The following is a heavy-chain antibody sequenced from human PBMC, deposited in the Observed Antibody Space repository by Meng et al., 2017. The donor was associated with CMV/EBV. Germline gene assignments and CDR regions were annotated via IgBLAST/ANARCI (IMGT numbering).Heavy chain of an antibody. CDR2: ISSSSSYI. Sequence: GESLKISCAASGFTFSSYSMNWVRQAPGKGLEWVSSISSSSSYIYYADSVKGRFTISRDNDKNSLYLQMNSLRAEDTAVYYCARDDSVVVVAAPFDPWGQGTLVTVSS. J-gene: IGHJ5*02. CDR3: ARDDSVVVVAAPFDP. D-gene: IGHD2-15*01. CDR1: GFTFSSYS. V-gene: IGHV3-21*01.